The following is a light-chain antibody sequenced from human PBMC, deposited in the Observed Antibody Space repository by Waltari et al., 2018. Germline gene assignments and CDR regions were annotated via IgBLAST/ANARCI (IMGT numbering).Light chain of an antibody. CDR2: MAS. V-gene: IGKV1-5*03. CDR3: QQYSSFST. Sequence: DIKMTQSPSTLSASVGERVTIPCRASQSVGTWFAWYQQKPGKAPKLLIYMASSLESGVPSRFSGSGSGTEFTLTISGLQPDDFATYFCQQYSSFSTFGQGTKV. CDR1: QSVGTW. J-gene: IGKJ2*01.